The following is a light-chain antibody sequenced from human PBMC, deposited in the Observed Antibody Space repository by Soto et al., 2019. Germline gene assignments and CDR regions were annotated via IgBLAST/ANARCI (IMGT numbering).Light chain of an antibody. J-gene: IGKJ1*01. Sequence: DIVMTQSPLSRPVTPGEPASISCRSSQNLLHSDGFNYLDWYLQKPGQSPQLLIFLGSYRASGVPDRFSGSGSGTDFALRISRVEAEDVGVYYCMQAIQTRTFGPGTKVDIK. V-gene: IGKV2-28*01. CDR2: LGS. CDR1: QNLLHSDGFNY. CDR3: MQAIQTRT.